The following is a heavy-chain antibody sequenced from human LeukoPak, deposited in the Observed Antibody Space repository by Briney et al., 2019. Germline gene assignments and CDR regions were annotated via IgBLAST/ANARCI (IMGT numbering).Heavy chain of an antibody. CDR2: INPSGGSK. CDR1: GYTFTSYY. V-gene: IGHV1-46*01. J-gene: IGHJ4*01. Sequence: ASVKVSCKASGYTFTSYYMHWVRQAPGQGLEWMGIINPSGGSKSYAQKFQGRVTMTRDMSTSTVYMELSSLRSEDTAVYYCARELTYYDSSGRFDYWGQGTLVTVSS. D-gene: IGHD3-22*01. CDR3: ARELTYYDSSGRFDY.